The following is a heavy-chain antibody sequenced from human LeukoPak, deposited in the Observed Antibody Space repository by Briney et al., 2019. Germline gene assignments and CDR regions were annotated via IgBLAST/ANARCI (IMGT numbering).Heavy chain of an antibody. J-gene: IGHJ6*03. Sequence: GGSLRLSCAASGFTFSSYSMNWVRQAPGKGLEWVSSISSSSSYIYYADSVKGRFTISRDNAKNSLYLQVNSLRAEDTAVYYCARVGDSYYDIWSGYSNYMDVWGKGTTVTVSS. D-gene: IGHD3-3*01. CDR2: ISSSSSYI. CDR3: ARVGDSYYDIWSGYSNYMDV. CDR1: GFTFSSYS. V-gene: IGHV3-21*01.